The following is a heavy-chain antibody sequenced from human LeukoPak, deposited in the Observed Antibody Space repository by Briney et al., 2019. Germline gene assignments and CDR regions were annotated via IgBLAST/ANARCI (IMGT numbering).Heavy chain of an antibody. CDR2: IYTSGST. J-gene: IGHJ4*02. V-gene: IGHV4-61*02. Sequence: SETLSLTCTVSGGSISSGSYYWSWIRQPAGKGLEWIGRIYTSGSTNYNSSLKSRVTISVDTSKNQFSLKLSSVTAADTAVYYCARLRLWFDYWGQGTLVTVSS. CDR1: GGSISSGSYY. CDR3: ARLRLWFDY. D-gene: IGHD5-18*01.